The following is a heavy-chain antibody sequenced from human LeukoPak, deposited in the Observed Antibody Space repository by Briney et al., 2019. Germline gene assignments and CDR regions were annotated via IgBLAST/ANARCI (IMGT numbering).Heavy chain of an antibody. CDR1: GFTFSSYA. CDR3: AKDLYWGITIGNNWFDP. V-gene: IGHV3-23*01. CDR2: ISGSGGST. J-gene: IGHJ5*02. D-gene: IGHD2-8*02. Sequence: GGSLRLSCAASGFTFSSYAMSWVRQAPGKGLEWVSAISGSGGSTYYADSVKGRFTISRDNSKNTLYLQMNSLRAEDTAVYYCAKDLYWGITIGNNWFDPWGQGTLVTVSS.